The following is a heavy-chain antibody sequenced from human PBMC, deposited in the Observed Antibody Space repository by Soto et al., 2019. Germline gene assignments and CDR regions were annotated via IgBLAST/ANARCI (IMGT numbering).Heavy chain of an antibody. V-gene: IGHV1-3*01. D-gene: IGHD6-6*01. CDR1: GYRIADYT. CDR2: IAAGNGNT. Sequence: ASVKVSCKASGYRIADYTIHWVRQAPGHGLEWMGWIAAGNGNTRFSQKFQGRLTITWDTPANIAYMELSSLRSEDTSLYYCARDFGSPSSPFDYWGQGTLVTVSS. J-gene: IGHJ4*02. CDR3: ARDFGSPSSPFDY.